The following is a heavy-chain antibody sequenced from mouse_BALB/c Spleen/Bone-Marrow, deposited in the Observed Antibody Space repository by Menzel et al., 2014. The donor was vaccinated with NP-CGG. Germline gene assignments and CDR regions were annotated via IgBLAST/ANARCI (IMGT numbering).Heavy chain of an antibody. CDR2: ISNGSSTI. V-gene: IGHV5-17*02. Sequence: EVQRVESGGGLVQPGGSRKLSCAASGFTFSSFGMHWVRQAPEKGLEWVAYISNGSSTIYYADTVKGRFTISRDNPKITLFLQMTSLRSEDTAMYYCARKGAMITHYYAMDYWGQGTSVTVSS. CDR1: GFTFSSFG. CDR3: ARKGAMITHYYAMDY. D-gene: IGHD2-4*01. J-gene: IGHJ4*01.